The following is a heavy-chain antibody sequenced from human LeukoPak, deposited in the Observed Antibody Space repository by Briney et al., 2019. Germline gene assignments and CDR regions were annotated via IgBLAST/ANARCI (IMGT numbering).Heavy chain of an antibody. Sequence: GGSLRLSCAASGFTFDDYAMHRVRQAPGNGLEWVSLIIGDGAGAYYADSVKGRFTISRDNSKNSLYLQMNSLRTECTALYYCAKDRIMAYLDTADAFDVCGQGTMVTVSS. D-gene: IGHD5-18*01. CDR1: GFTFDDYA. J-gene: IGHJ3*01. CDR2: IIGDGAGA. CDR3: AKDRIMAYLDTADAFDV. V-gene: IGHV3-43*02.